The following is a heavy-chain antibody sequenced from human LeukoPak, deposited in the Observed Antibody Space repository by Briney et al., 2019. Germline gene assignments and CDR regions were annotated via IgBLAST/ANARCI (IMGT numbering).Heavy chain of an antibody. V-gene: IGHV4-39*01. J-gene: IGHJ5*02. Sequence: SETLSLTCTVSGGSISSSSYYWGWIRQPPGKGLEWIGSIYYSGSTYYNPSLKSRVTISVDTSKNQFSLKLSSVTAADTAVYYCARHFYGSGSYYNADRFDPWGQGTLVTVSS. CDR1: GGSISSSSYY. CDR3: ARHFYGSGSYYNADRFDP. CDR2: IYYSGST. D-gene: IGHD3-10*01.